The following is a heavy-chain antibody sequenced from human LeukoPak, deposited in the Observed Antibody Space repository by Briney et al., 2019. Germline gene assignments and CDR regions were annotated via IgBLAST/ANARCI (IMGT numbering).Heavy chain of an antibody. D-gene: IGHD3-3*01. Sequence: AETLSLTCTASGFSISSSSYYWGWLRQPPGKGREWFVSIYYSGSTYYNPSIKSRVTISVDTSKNQFSLKLSSVTAADTAVYYCARQGAYYDFWSGYYTDPIDYWGQGTLVTVSS. CDR2: IYYSGST. J-gene: IGHJ4*02. CDR1: GFSISSSSYY. V-gene: IGHV4-39*01. CDR3: ARQGAYYDFWSGYYTDPIDY.